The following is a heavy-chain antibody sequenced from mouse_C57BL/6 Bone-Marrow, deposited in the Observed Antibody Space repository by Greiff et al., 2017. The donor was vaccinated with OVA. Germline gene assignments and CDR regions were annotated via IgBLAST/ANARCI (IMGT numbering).Heavy chain of an antibody. J-gene: IGHJ1*03. D-gene: IGHD2-1*01. CDR3: AIEGYYGNHGYWYFDV. V-gene: IGHV1-74*01. CDR2: IHPSDSDT. Sequence: QVQLQQPGAELVKPGASVKVSCKASGYTFTSYWMHWVKQRPGQGLEWIGRIHPSDSDTNYNQKFKGKATLTVDKSSSTAYMLLSSLTSEDSAVYYCAIEGYYGNHGYWYFDVWGTGTTVTVSS. CDR1: GYTFTSYW.